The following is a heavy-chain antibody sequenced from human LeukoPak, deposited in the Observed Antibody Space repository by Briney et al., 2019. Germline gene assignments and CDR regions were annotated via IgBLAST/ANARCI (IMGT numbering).Heavy chain of an antibody. J-gene: IGHJ3*02. CDR3: ASPIIATWSAFDI. CDR1: GYTFTSYD. V-gene: IGHV1-69*05. D-gene: IGHD1-1*01. CDR2: IIPIFGTA. Sequence: SVKVSCKATGYTFTSYDINWVRRAPGQGLEWMGGIIPIFGTANYAQKFQGRVTITTDESTITAYVELSSLRFEDTAVYYCASPIIATWSAFDIWGQGTMVTVSS.